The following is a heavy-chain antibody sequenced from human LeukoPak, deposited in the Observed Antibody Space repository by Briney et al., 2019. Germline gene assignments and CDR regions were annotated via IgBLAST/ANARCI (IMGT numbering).Heavy chain of an antibody. CDR1: GGSISSGNW. V-gene: IGHV4-4*02. CDR2: IYHSGST. CDR3: ARYTDSRTRIYYFDY. J-gene: IGHJ4*02. Sequence: SETLSLTCAVSGGSISSGNWWSWVRQPPGKGLEWIGEIYHSGSTNYNPSLKSRVTISVDTSKNQFSLKLSSVTAADTAVYYCARYTDSRTRIYYFDYWGQGTLVTVSS. D-gene: IGHD2-2*02.